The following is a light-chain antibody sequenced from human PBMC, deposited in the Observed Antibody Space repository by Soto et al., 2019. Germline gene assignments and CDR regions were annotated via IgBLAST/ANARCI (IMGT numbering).Light chain of an antibody. J-gene: IGKJ4*01. CDR1: QGISNC. V-gene: IGKV1-16*02. Sequence: DIQMTQSPSSLSASVGDSVTINCLASQGISNCLAWFQQKQGKAPKYLIYTASSLQSGDPQKFSGIESGKELTLTSSSRQLVDFAAYYCLLYNTYPLLFGGGPEVEI. CDR2: TAS. CDR3: LLYNTYPLL.